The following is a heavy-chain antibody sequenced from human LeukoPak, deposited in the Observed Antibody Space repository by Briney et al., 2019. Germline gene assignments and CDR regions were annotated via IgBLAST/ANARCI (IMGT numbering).Heavy chain of an antibody. D-gene: IGHD2-2*01. CDR3: AKDQALSLSSSRALDY. J-gene: IGHJ4*02. Sequence: XASVKVSCKASGGTFSSYAISWVRQAPGQGLEWMGGIIPIFGTANYAQKFQGRVTITADESTSTAYMELSSLRSEDTALYYCAKDQALSLSSSRALDYWGQGTLVTVSS. CDR2: IIPIFGTA. V-gene: IGHV1-69*13. CDR1: GGTFSSYA.